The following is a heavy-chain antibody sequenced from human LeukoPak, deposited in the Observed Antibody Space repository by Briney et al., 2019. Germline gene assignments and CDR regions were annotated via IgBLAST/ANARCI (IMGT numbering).Heavy chain of an antibody. Sequence: PSETLSLTCTVSGGSISSNGYYWGWVRQPPGKGLEWIGNIYYTGTTYYNPSLKSRVTISVDTSKNQFSLKLSSVTAADTAVYYCASPASSGYCSRIGCSDYWGQGTLVAVSS. J-gene: IGHJ4*02. CDR3: ASPASSGYCSRIGCSDY. D-gene: IGHD2-2*01. CDR2: IYYTGTT. CDR1: GGSISSNGYY. V-gene: IGHV4-39*01.